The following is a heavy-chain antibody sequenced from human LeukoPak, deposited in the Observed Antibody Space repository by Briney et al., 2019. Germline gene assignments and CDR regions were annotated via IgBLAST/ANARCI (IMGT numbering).Heavy chain of an antibody. V-gene: IGHV1-46*01. CDR1: GYTFTSYY. D-gene: IGHD4-23*01. CDR2: INPSGGRT. J-gene: IGHJ4*02. CDR3: AVKSGNYAYYFDY. Sequence: ASVKVSCKASGYTFTSYYMHWVRQAPGQGLEWMGMINPSGGRTTYAQKFQGRVTITADKSTSTAYMELSSLRSEDTAVYYCAVKSGNYAYYFDYWGQGTLVTVSS.